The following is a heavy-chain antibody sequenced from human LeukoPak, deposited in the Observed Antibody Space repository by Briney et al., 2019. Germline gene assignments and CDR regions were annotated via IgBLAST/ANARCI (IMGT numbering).Heavy chain of an antibody. CDR3: ARDTVGATTSLDAFDI. D-gene: IGHD1-26*01. J-gene: IGHJ3*02. Sequence: SVKVSCKASGYTFTNYFVHWVRQAPGQGLEWMGGIIPIFGTANYAQKFQGRVTITADESTSTAYMELSSLRSEDTAVYYCARDTVGATTSLDAFDIWGQGTMVTVSS. CDR2: IIPIFGTA. CDR1: GYTFTNYF. V-gene: IGHV1-69*13.